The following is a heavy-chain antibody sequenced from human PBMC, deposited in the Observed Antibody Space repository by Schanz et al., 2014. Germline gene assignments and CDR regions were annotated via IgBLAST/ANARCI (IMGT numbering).Heavy chain of an antibody. CDR3: ARDFDDRRCYGSGFCFGDGMDV. J-gene: IGHJ6*02. CDR1: GDSISSGGYS. Sequence: QVQLQESGPGLVKPSQTLSLTCTVSGDSISSGGYSWSWIRQHPGKGLEWIGYISYSGVTYYNPSLKSRVNISRHASKNQVSLKLSSVTAADTAVYDCARDFDDRRCYGSGFCFGDGMDVWGQGTTVTVSS. CDR2: ISYSGVT. D-gene: IGHD3-10*01. V-gene: IGHV4-31*03.